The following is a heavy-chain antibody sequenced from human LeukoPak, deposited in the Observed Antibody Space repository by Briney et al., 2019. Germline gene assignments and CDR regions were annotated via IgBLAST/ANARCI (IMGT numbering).Heavy chain of an antibody. V-gene: IGHV3-30-3*01. Sequence: GGSLRLSCAASEFTFSNAAMHWVRQAPGKGLEWVAVISYDGSNKYYADSVKGRFTISRDNSKNTLYLQMNSLRAEDTAVYYCARGGSGSYKGYYYYMDVWGQGTTVTVSS. CDR3: ARGGSGSYKGYYYYMDV. CDR1: EFTFSNAA. J-gene: IGHJ6*03. CDR2: ISYDGSNK. D-gene: IGHD3-10*01.